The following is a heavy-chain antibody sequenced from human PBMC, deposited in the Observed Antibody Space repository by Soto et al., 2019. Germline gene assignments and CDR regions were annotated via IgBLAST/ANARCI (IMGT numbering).Heavy chain of an antibody. J-gene: IGHJ4*02. CDR3: ARGAPYPGGHVVVVAATPYYFDY. CDR2: ISSSSSYK. Sequence: GGSLRLSCAASGFTFSSYSMNWVRQAPGKGLEWVSSISSSSSYKYYADSVKGRFTISRDNAKNSLYLQMNSLRAEDTAVYYCARGAPYPGGHVVVVAATPYYFDYWGQGTLVTVSS. V-gene: IGHV3-21*01. CDR1: GFTFSSYS. D-gene: IGHD2-15*01.